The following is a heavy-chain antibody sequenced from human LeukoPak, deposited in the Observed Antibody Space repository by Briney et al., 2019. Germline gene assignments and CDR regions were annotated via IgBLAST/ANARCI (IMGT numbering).Heavy chain of an antibody. V-gene: IGHV3-23*01. J-gene: IGHJ6*03. CDR2: ISASGTIT. D-gene: IGHD1-26*01. CDR3: AKLGGNYSPYYSYMDV. CDR1: GFTFSTYA. Sequence: GGSLRLSCATSGFTFSTYAMNWVRQAPGKGLEWVSVISASGTITNYADSVKGRFTVSRDKSKNTLVLQMDSLRAEDTAVYYCAKLGGNYSPYYSYMDVWGKGTTVTVSS.